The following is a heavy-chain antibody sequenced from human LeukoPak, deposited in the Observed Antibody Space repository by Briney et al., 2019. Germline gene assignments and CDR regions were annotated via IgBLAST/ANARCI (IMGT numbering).Heavy chain of an antibody. J-gene: IGHJ6*02. V-gene: IGHV3-9*01. CDR2: ISWNSGSI. D-gene: IGHD2-2*01. Sequence: GGSLRLPCAASGFTFDDYAMHWVRQAPGKGLEWVSGISWNSGSIGYADSVKGRFTISRDNAKNSLYLQMNSLRAEDTALYYCAKDSNAVVVPAAMWGYYYYYGMDVWGQGTTVTVSS. CDR1: GFTFDDYA. CDR3: AKDSNAVVVPAAMWGYYYYYGMDV.